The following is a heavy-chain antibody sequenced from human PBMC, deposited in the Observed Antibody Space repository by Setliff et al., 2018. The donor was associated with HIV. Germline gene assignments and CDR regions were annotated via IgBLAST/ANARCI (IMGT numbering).Heavy chain of an antibody. CDR3: ATFGAKDAFDI. J-gene: IGHJ3*02. V-gene: IGHV4-39*07. CDR2: IYYRGDT. CDR1: GGSVNSAGYY. D-gene: IGHD1-26*01. Sequence: SETLSLTCTVSGGSVNSAGYYWGWIRQPPGKGLEWIGTIYYRGDTYFNPSLKSRVTISVDTSKNQFSLKLSSVTAADTAVYYCATFGAKDAFDIWGQGTMVTVSS.